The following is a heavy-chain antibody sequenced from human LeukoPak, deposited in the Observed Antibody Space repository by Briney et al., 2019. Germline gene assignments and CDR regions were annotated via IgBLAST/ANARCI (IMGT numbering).Heavy chain of an antibody. D-gene: IGHD1-14*01. J-gene: IGHJ4*02. V-gene: IGHV3-48*04. Sequence: GGSLRLSCEASGFTFITYSMNWVRQAPGKGREGVSYISYDDIFCADSVEGRFSISRDNAKSSVYLQMNSLRAEATAVYYCERDHNRGFDYWGRGTLVSVSS. CDR2: ISYDDI. CDR3: ERDHNRGFDY. CDR1: GFTFITYS.